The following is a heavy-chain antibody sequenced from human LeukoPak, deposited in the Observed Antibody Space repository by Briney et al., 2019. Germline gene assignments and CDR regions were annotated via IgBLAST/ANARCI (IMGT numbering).Heavy chain of an antibody. D-gene: IGHD4-17*01. CDR2: IYYSGST. Sequence: SETLSLTCTVSGSSISSYYWSWIRQPPGKGLEWIGYIYYSGSTNYNPSLKSRVTISVDTSKNQFSLKLSSVTAADTAVYYCAKPYGDYGYWYFDLWGRGTLVTVSS. J-gene: IGHJ2*01. CDR1: GSSISSYY. V-gene: IGHV4-59*01. CDR3: AKPYGDYGYWYFDL.